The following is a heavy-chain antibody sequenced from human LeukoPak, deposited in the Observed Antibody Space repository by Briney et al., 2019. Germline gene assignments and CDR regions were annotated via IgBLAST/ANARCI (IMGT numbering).Heavy chain of an antibody. CDR3: ARVQKGTRYYDILTGYYRGYYYYYYMDV. V-gene: IGHV3-74*01. J-gene: IGHJ6*03. CDR1: GFTFSSYW. D-gene: IGHD3-9*01. Sequence: GGPLRLSCAASGFTFSSYWIHWVRQAPGKGLVWVSRINSDGSNTSYADSVKGRFTISRDNAKNSLYLQMSSLRAEDTAVYYCARVQKGTRYYDILTGYYRGYYYYYYMDVWGKGTTVTISS. CDR2: INSDGSNT.